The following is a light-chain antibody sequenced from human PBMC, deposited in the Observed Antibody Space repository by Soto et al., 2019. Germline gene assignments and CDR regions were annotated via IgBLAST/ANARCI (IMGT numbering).Light chain of an antibody. CDR2: AAS. CDR3: QQYGSSPCT. V-gene: IGKV3-20*01. Sequence: ILFSHSPSTPPLSPGQGATLSCTASQSVSSSYLVWHQQKPGQAPRLLIYAASRRATGIPDRFSGSGSGTDFTLTISRLEPEDFAVYYCQQYGSSPCTFGQGTKVDI. CDR1: QSVSSSY. J-gene: IGKJ1*01.